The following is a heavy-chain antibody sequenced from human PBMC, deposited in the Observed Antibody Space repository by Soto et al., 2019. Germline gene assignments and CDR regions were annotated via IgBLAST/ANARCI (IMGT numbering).Heavy chain of an antibody. V-gene: IGHV4-39*07. Sequence: SETLSLTCTVSGGSVSRGSYYWSWIRQPPRKGLEWIGEINHSGSTNYNPSLKSRVTISVDTSKNQFSLKLSSVTAADTAVYYCARDPTYRSSWHRGQGTLVTV. CDR2: INHSGST. J-gene: IGHJ4*02. CDR3: ARDPTYRSSWH. CDR1: GGSVSRGSYY. D-gene: IGHD6-13*01.